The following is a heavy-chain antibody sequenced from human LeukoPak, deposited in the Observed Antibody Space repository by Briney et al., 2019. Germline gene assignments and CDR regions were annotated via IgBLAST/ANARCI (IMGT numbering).Heavy chain of an antibody. CDR1: GFTFRHHG. CDR3: AKDVGPTTYTPIDY. Sequence: GGSLRLSCAASGFTFRHHGMHWVRQAPGKGLEWLAFIRHDESQTYYADSVRGRFTISRDNSKNTLYLQMNSLRSEDTAMYYCAKDVGPTTYTPIDYWGQGTLVTVSS. D-gene: IGHD1-1*01. V-gene: IGHV3-30*02. CDR2: IRHDESQT. J-gene: IGHJ4*02.